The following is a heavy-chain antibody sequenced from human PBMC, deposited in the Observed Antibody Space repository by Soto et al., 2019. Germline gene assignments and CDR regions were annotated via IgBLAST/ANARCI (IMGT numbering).Heavy chain of an antibody. Sequence: SVKVSCKASGGTFSSYAISWVRQAPGQGLEWMGGIIPIFGTANYAQKFQGWVTMTRDTSISTAYMELSRLRSDDTAVYYCARVGYDFWSGYYGLWFDYWGQGTLVTVS. J-gene: IGHJ4*02. D-gene: IGHD3-3*01. CDR1: GGTFSSYA. CDR3: ARVGYDFWSGYYGLWFDY. CDR2: IIPIFGTA. V-gene: IGHV1-69*05.